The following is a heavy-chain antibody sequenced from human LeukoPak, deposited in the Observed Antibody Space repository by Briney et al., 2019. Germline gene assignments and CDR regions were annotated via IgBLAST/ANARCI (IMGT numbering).Heavy chain of an antibody. CDR2: ISGGGGST. CDR1: GFIFSNYA. CDR3: VNTVSGSYLFDY. V-gene: IGHV3-23*01. D-gene: IGHD1-26*01. J-gene: IGHJ4*02. Sequence: GGSLRLSCAASGFIFSNYAMNWVRQAPGKGLEWVSAISGGGGSTHYTDSVKGRFTISRDSSKSTLYLQMSSLRAEDTAIYYCVNTVSGSYLFDYWGQGTLVTVSS.